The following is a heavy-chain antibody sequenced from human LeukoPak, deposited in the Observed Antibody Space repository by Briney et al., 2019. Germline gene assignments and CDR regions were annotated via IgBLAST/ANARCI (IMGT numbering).Heavy chain of an antibody. Sequence: GASVKVSCKASGYTFTSYGISWVRQAPGQGLEGMGGISGYNGNTNYAQKLQGRVTMTTDTSTSTAYMELRSLRSDDTAVYYCARDPRYRGYCSSTSCHWMDYWGQGTLVTVSS. CDR3: ARDPRYRGYCSSTSCHWMDY. D-gene: IGHD2-2*01. CDR1: GYTFTSYG. CDR2: ISGYNGNT. V-gene: IGHV1-18*04. J-gene: IGHJ4*02.